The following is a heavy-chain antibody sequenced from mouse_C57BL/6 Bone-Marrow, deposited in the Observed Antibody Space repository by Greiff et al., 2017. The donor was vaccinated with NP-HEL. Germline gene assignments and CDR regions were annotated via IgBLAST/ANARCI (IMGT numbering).Heavy chain of an antibody. CDR2: ISNLAYSI. Sequence: EVKLMESGGGLVQPGGSLKFSCAASGFTFSDYGMAWVRQAPRKGPEWVAFISNLAYSIYYADTVTGRFTISRENAKNTLYLEMSSLRSEDTAMYYCARRGSSYPYAMDYWGQGTSVTVSS. D-gene: IGHD1-1*01. CDR3: ARRGSSYPYAMDY. J-gene: IGHJ4*01. V-gene: IGHV5-15*01. CDR1: GFTFSDYG.